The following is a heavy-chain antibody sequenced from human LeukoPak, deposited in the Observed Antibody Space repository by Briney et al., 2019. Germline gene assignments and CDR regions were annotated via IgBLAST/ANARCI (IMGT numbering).Heavy chain of an antibody. V-gene: IGHV3-74*01. CDR1: GFAISNYW. CDR2: ITNDGSIT. CDR3: VRDTPHNWFYP. J-gene: IGHJ5*02. Sequence: PGGSLRLSCVASGFAISNYWMHWVRQAPGKGLVWVSRITNDGSITSYGDSVKGRFTISRDNAKNTVYLQMNSLSAEDTAVYYCVRDTPHNWFYPWGQGTLVTVSS.